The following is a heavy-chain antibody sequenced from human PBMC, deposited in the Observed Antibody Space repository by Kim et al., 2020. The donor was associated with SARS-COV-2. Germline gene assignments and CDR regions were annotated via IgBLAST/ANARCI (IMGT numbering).Heavy chain of an antibody. Sequence: GGSLRLSCAASEFTFSSYAMSWVRQAPGKGLEWVSAMSGSGGSTYYADSVKGRFTISRDNSKNTLYLQMNSLRAEDTAVYYCAKSTKQQLVFAPGFDYWGQGALVTVSS. J-gene: IGHJ4*02. D-gene: IGHD6-13*01. CDR3: AKSTKQQLVFAPGFDY. CDR1: EFTFSSYA. V-gene: IGHV3-23*01. CDR2: MSGSGGST.